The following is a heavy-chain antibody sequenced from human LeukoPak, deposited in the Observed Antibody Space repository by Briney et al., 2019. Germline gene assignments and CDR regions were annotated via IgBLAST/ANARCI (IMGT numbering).Heavy chain of an antibody. CDR1: GFTFSSYS. CDR2: MSGSSRYM. D-gene: IGHD4-17*01. CDR3: ARGLPYGDYPFDI. V-gene: IGHV3-21*01. Sequence: GGSLRLSCVASGFTFSSYSINWVRQAPGKGLEWLSSMSGSSRYMYYADSVKGRFTISRDNARNSLYLQMKSLRAEDTAVYYCARGLPYGDYPFDIWGQGTMVTVAS. J-gene: IGHJ3*02.